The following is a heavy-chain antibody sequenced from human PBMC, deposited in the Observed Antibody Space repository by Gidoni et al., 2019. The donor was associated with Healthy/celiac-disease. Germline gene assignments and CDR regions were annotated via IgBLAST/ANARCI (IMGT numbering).Heavy chain of an antibody. V-gene: IGHV4-34*01. CDR1: GGSFSGYY. Sequence: QVQLQQWGAGLLKPSETLSLTCAVYGGSFSGYYWSWIRQPPGKGLEWIGEINHSGSTNYNPSLKSRVTISVDTSKNQFSLKLSSVTAADTAVYYCARGVHRYNWNYDAFDIWGQGTMVTVSS. J-gene: IGHJ3*02. CDR2: INHSGST. D-gene: IGHD1-7*01. CDR3: ARGVHRYNWNYDAFDI.